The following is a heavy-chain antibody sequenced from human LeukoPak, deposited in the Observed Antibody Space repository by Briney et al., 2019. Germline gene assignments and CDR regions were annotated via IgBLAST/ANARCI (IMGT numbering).Heavy chain of an antibody. CDR3: ARGRGMATIGWFDP. V-gene: IGHV1-8*01. Sequence: ASVKVSCKASGYSFTSYDINWVRKATGQGLESMGWMNPNSGNTGYAQKFQGRVTMTKNTSISTAYMEVSSLRSEDTAVYYCARGRGMATIGWFDPWGQGTLVTVSS. CDR1: GYSFTSYD. D-gene: IGHD5-24*01. CDR2: MNPNSGNT. J-gene: IGHJ5*02.